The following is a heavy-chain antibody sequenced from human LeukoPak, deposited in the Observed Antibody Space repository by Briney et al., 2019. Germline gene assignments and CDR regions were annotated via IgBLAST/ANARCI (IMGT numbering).Heavy chain of an antibody. CDR2: ITGSGGGT. Sequence: PGASLRLSCAASGFTFSNYAMSWVRQAPGKGLESVSAITGSGGGTYYADSVKGRFTISRENSKNTLYLQVNSLRAEDTAVYYCVKWGDYDVLTGYYDPDYWGQGSLVTVSS. V-gene: IGHV3-23*01. CDR1: GFTFSNYA. CDR3: VKWGDYDVLTGYYDPDY. D-gene: IGHD3-9*01. J-gene: IGHJ4*02.